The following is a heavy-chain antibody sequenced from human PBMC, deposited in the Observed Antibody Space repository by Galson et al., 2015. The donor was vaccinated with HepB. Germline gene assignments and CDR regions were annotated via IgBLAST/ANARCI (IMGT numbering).Heavy chain of an antibody. CDR2: ISYDGSNK. Sequence: SLRLSCAASGFTFSSYAMHWVRQAPGKGLEWVAVISYDGSNKYYADSVKGRFTISRDNSKNTLYLQMNSLRAEDTAVYYCVTGNGYNWAQFDYWGQGTLVTVSS. D-gene: IGHD5-24*01. J-gene: IGHJ4*02. CDR1: GFTFSSYA. V-gene: IGHV3-30-3*01. CDR3: VTGNGYNWAQFDY.